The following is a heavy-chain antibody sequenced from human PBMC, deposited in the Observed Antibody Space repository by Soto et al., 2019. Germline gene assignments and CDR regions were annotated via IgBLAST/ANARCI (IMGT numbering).Heavy chain of an antibody. CDR2: LIPIFGTA. CDR3: ARGRIVVVPAALAESHYYYYGMGV. CDR1: GGTFSSYA. V-gene: IGHV1-69*13. Sequence: SVKVSCKASGGTFSSYAISWVRQAPGQGLEWMGGLIPIFGTANYAQKFQGRVTITADESTSTAYMELSSLRSEDTAVYYCARGRIVVVPAALAESHYYYYGMGVWG. D-gene: IGHD2-2*01. J-gene: IGHJ6*02.